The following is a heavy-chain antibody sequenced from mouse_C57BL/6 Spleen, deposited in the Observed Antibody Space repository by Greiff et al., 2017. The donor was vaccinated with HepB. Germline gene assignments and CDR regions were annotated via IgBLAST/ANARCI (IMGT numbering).Heavy chain of an antibody. V-gene: IGHV1-62-2*01. CDR3: ARHEVGGYGFAY. CDR1: GYTFTEYT. J-gene: IGHJ3*01. D-gene: IGHD3-1*01. CDR2: FYPGSGSI. Sequence: VKLMESGAELVKPGASVKLSCKASGYTFTEYTIHWVKQRSGQGLEWIGWFYPGSGSIKYNEKFKDKATLTADKSSSTVYMELSRLTSEDSAVYFCARHEVGGYGFAYWGQGTLVTVSA.